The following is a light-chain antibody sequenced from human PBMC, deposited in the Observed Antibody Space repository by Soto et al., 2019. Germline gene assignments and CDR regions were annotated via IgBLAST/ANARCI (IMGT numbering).Light chain of an antibody. CDR3: QQFSSYPLT. CDR2: DAS. J-gene: IGKJ4*01. CDR1: QTVRNNY. V-gene: IGKV3-20*01. Sequence: EIVLTQSPGTKYSSPGQRATLSCXXSQTVRNNYLAWYQQKPGQAPRLLIYDASSRATGIPDRFSGGGSGTDFTLTISRLEPEDFAVYYCQQFSSYPLTFGGGTKVDI.